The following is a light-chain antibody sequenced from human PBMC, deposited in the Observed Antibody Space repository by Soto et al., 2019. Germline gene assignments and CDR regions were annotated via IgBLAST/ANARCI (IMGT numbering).Light chain of an antibody. CDR3: HQYSNYPWT. V-gene: IGKV1-5*03. CDR2: EAS. Sequence: DIQMTQSPSTLSASVGDRVTVTCRASQSIGRWLAWYQQKPGKAPNLLIFEASSLESGVPSRFSGSGSGTEFTLLISSLQPDDFATYYCHQYSNYPWTFGQGTKVDIK. CDR1: QSIGRW. J-gene: IGKJ1*01.